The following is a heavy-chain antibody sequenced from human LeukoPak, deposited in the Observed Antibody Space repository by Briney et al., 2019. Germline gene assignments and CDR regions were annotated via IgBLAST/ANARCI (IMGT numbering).Heavy chain of an antibody. CDR2: ISSSGSTI. CDR1: GFTFSSHN. J-gene: IGHJ5*02. CDR3: ARRPGYCSSTSCYIRRYNWFDP. D-gene: IGHD2-2*02. Sequence: GGSLRLSCAASGFTFSSHNMNWVRQAPGKGLEWVSYISSSGSTIYYADSVKGRFTISRDNAKNSLYLQMNSLRAEDTAVYYCARRPGYCSSTSCYIRRYNWFDPWGQGTLVTVSS. V-gene: IGHV3-48*04.